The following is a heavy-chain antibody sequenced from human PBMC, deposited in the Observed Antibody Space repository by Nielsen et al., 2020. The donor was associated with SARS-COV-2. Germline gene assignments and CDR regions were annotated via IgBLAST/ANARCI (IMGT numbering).Heavy chain of an antibody. Sequence: GGSLRLSCAASGFTFSSYSMNWVRQAPGKGLEWVSSISSSSSYIYYADSVKGRFTISRDNAKNSLYLQMNSLRAEDTAVYYCARDPPIAGIVGASYYYGMDVWGQGTTVTVSS. J-gene: IGHJ6*02. V-gene: IGHV3-21*01. CDR1: GFTFSSYS. CDR3: ARDPPIAGIVGASYYYGMDV. CDR2: ISSSSSYI. D-gene: IGHD1-26*01.